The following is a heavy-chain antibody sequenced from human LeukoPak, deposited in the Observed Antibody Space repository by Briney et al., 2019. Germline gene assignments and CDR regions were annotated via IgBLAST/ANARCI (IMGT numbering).Heavy chain of an antibody. CDR2: ISAYNGNT. D-gene: IGHD6-13*01. J-gene: IGHJ3*02. Sequence: ASVKGSCTASGYTFTSYGISWVRQAPGQGLEWMGWISAYNGNTNYAQKLQGRVTMTTDTSTSTAYMELRSLRSDDTAVYYCARDRFYSSSWSPEAFDIWGQGTMVTVSS. CDR1: GYTFTSYG. V-gene: IGHV1-18*01. CDR3: ARDRFYSSSWSPEAFDI.